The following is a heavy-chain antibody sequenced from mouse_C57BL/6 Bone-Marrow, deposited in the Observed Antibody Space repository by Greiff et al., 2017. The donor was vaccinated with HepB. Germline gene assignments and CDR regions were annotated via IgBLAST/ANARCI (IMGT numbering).Heavy chain of an antibody. J-gene: IGHJ4*01. CDR1: GYTFTSYW. V-gene: IGHV1-69*01. CDR2: IDPSDSYT. Sequence: QVQLQQPGAELVMPGASVKLSCKASGYTFTSYWMHWVKQRPGQGLEWIGEIDPSDSYTNYNQKFKGKSTSTVDKSSSTAYMQLSSLTSEDSAVYYCARGPLAYYAMDYWGQGTSVTVSS. CDR3: ARGPLAYYAMDY.